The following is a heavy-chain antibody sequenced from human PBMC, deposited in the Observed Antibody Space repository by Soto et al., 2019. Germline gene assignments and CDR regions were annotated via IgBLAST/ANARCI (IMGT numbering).Heavy chain of an antibody. CDR2: FDPEDGET. D-gene: IGHD2-2*01. CDR1: GYTLTELS. Sequence: GASVKVSCKVSGYTLTELSMHWVRQSPGKGLEWMGGFDPEDGETIYAQKFQGRVTMTEDTSTDTAYMELSSLRSEDTAVYYCASPTLVVPAAAFDYWGQGTLVTLSS. J-gene: IGHJ4*02. V-gene: IGHV1-24*01. CDR3: ASPTLVVPAAAFDY.